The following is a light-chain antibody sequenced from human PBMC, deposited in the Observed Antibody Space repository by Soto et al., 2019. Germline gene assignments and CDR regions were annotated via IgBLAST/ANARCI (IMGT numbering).Light chain of an antibody. J-gene: IGKJ1*01. CDR1: QSVSNN. CDR2: GAS. CDR3: QQYSNWPGT. Sequence: IVLTQSPATLSVSPGERATLSCRASQSVSNNLAWYQQKPGQAPRLLIYGASTRATGIPAGFSGSGSGTEFTLTISSLQSEDFAVYYCQQYSNWPGTFGQGTKVDIK. V-gene: IGKV3-15*01.